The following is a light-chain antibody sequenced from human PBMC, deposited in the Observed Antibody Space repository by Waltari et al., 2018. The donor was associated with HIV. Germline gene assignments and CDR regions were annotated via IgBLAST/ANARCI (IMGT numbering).Light chain of an antibody. CDR3: QQAYSFPHT. CDR2: AAS. CDR1: QFISTS. J-gene: IGKJ2*01. Sequence: DIPLTQSPSSMSASVGDRVTSTCRASQFISTSLAWYQQRPSRAPKLLIFAASRLQSGVPSRFSGGGSGTQFTLTINRLQPEDLATYYCQQAYSFPHTFGQGT. V-gene: IGKV1-12*01.